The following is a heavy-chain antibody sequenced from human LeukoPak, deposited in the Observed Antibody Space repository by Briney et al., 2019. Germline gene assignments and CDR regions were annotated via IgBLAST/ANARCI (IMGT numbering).Heavy chain of an antibody. D-gene: IGHD3-22*01. Sequence: GGSLRLSRAASGFTFSNYAMTWVRQAPGKGLEWVSALSGSGGSTYYADSVKGRFTISRDNSKNTLYLQMNSLTAEDTAVYYCVRDFNYDTSGPFQHWGQGTLVTVSS. CDR2: LSGSGGST. CDR1: GFTFSNYA. CDR3: VRDFNYDTSGPFQH. J-gene: IGHJ1*01. V-gene: IGHV3-23*01.